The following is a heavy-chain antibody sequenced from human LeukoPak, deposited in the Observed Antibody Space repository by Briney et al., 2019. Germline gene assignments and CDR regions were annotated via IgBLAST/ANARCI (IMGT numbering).Heavy chain of an antibody. V-gene: IGHV1-2*02. D-gene: IGHD4-17*01. CDR2: INPNTGVT. CDR1: GYTFAGYY. J-gene: IGHJ6*02. Sequence: ASVKVSCKASGYTFAGYYMHWVRQAPGQGLEWMGWINPNTGVTNYAQKFQGRVTLTRDTSIITAYMELTRLRSDDTAMYYCARDRTTVTTGYYGMDVWGQGTTLTVSS. CDR3: ARDRTTVTTGYYGMDV.